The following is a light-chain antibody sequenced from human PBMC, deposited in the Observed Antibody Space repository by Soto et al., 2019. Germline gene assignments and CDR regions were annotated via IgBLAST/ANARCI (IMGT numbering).Light chain of an antibody. CDR2: AAS. CDR1: QSISSY. J-gene: IGKJ1*01. CDR3: QQSYSTSWT. V-gene: IGKV1-39*01. Sequence: DIQMTQSPSSLSASVGDRVTITCWASQSISSYLNWYQQKPGKAPKLLIYAASGLHSGVPSTFSASGSGTDFTLTISSLQPEDFATYYCQQSYSTSWTFGQGTKVEIK.